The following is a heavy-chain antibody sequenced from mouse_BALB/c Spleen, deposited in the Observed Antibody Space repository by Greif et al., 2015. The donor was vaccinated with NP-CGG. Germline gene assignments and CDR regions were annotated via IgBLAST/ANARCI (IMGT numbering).Heavy chain of an antibody. D-gene: IGHD1-1*01. CDR1: GFNIKDYY. CDR3: NEGGSAWFAY. J-gene: IGHJ3*01. CDR2: IDPENGDT. V-gene: IGHV14-4*02. Sequence: EVMLVESGAELVRSGASVKLSCTASGFNIKDYYMHWVKQRPEQGLEWIGWIDPENGDTEYAPKFQGKATMTADTSSNTAYLQLSSLTSEDAAVYYCNEGGSAWFAYWGQGTLVTVSA.